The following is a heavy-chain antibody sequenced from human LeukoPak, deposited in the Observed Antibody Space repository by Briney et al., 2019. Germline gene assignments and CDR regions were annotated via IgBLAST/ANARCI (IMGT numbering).Heavy chain of an antibody. CDR1: GGSVSTSDYY. J-gene: IGHJ4*02. CDR2: VFYTGKT. CDR3: ARVFDS. V-gene: IGHV4-39*07. Sequence: SETLSLTCTVSGGSVSTSDYYWGWIRQSPVKGLEWIGDVFYTGKTNYNPSLRGRATVSIDTSKNQFSLKLTYVTAADSAVYYCARVFDSWGQGTLVTVSS.